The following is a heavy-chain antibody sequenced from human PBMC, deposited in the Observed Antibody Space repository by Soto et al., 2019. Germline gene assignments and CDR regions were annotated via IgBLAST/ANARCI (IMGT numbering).Heavy chain of an antibody. CDR1: GFTFSSYG. CDR3: AKTRKETRTMVRGAPDY. CDR2: ISYDGSNK. V-gene: IGHV3-30*18. D-gene: IGHD3-10*01. J-gene: IGHJ4*02. Sequence: GGSLRLSCAASGFTFSSYGMHWVRQAPGKGLEWVAVISYDGSNKYYADSVKGRFTISRDNSKNTLYLQMNSLRAEDTAVYYCAKTRKETRTMVRGAPDYWGQGTLVTVSS.